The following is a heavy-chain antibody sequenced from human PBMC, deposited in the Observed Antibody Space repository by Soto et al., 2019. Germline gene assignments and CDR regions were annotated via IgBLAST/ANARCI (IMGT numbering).Heavy chain of an antibody. CDR3: ARDKVTGWHLAGRYGMDV. J-gene: IGHJ6*02. Sequence: PSETLSLTFTVSGGSISSGDYYWSCIRQPPWKGLEWIGYIYYSGSTYYNPSLKSRFTISVDTSKNQFSLKLRSVTDADTAVYYCARDKVTGWHLAGRYGMDVWGQGTTVTVSS. V-gene: IGHV4-30-4*01. CDR2: IYYSGST. D-gene: IGHD5-18*01. CDR1: GGSISSGDYY.